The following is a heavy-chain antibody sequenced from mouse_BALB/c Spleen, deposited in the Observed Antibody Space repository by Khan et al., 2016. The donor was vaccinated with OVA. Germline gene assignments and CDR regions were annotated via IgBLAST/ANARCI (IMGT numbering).Heavy chain of an antibody. CDR3: ERERYGGDAMDY. J-gene: IGHJ4*01. CDR1: GYIFTSYW. D-gene: IGHD2-14*01. Sequence: QVRLQQSGAEVVRPGASVKLSCKTSGYIFTSYWIQWVKQRSGQGLEWIASIYLGTGSIYYNEKFKGKATLTADKPSSTAYMQLSSLKSEDSAIYFCERERYGGDAMDYWGQGTSVTVSS. CDR2: IYLGTGSI. V-gene: IGHV1S132*01.